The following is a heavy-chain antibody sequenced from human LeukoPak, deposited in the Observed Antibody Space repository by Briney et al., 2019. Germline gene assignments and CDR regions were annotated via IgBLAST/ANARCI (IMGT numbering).Heavy chain of an antibody. CDR1: GGSISSSSHY. CDR2: IYFSGTT. CDR3: ARHTPRGGEAALYHFQY. Sequence: SETLSLTCTVSGGSISSSSHYWGWIRQPPGKGLEWIGSIYFSGTTYYNPSLKSRLTISVDTSKNQFSLRLSSVTAADTAVYYCARHTPRGGEAALYHFQYWGQGTLVTVSS. J-gene: IGHJ4*02. D-gene: IGHD2-2*02. V-gene: IGHV4-39*01.